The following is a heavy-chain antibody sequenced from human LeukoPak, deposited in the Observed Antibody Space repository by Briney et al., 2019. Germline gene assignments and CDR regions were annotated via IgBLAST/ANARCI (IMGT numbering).Heavy chain of an antibody. Sequence: GESLKISCKGSGYSFTSYWIGWVRQMPGKGLEWMGIIYPDDSDTRYSPSFQGQVTISVDKSISTAYLQWSSLKASDTAMYYCAKLGAYTSTWYGFVDYWGQGTLVTVSS. V-gene: IGHV5-51*01. J-gene: IGHJ4*02. CDR1: GYSFTSYW. CDR2: IYPDDSDT. CDR3: AKLGAYTSTWYGFVDY. D-gene: IGHD6-13*01.